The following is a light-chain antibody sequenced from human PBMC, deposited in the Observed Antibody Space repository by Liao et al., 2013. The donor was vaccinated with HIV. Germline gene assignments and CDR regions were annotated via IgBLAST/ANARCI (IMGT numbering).Light chain of an antibody. CDR3: QVWDRSSDHWV. V-gene: IGLV3-21*04. CDR1: NIGSKS. CDR2: YDS. Sequence: SYVLTQPPSVSVAPGKTARLTCGGNNIGSKSVHWYQQKPGQAPVVVIYYDSDRPSGIPERFSGSNSGNTATLTITRGEAGDEADYYCQVWDRSSDHWVFGGGTKLTV. J-gene: IGLJ3*02.